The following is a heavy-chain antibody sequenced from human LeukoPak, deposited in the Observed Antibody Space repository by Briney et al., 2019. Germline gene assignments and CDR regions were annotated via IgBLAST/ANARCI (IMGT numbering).Heavy chain of an antibody. J-gene: IGHJ6*02. D-gene: IGHD6-19*01. CDR2: IYYSGST. CDR1: GGSISSGGYY. V-gene: IGHV4-31*03. CDR3: ARLLYSSGSYGMDV. Sequence: PSETLSLTCTVSGGSISSGGYYWSWIRQHPGKGLEWIGYIYYSGSTYYNPSLKSRVTISVDTSKNQFSLKLSSVTAADTAVYYCARLLYSSGSYGMDVWGQGTTVTVSS.